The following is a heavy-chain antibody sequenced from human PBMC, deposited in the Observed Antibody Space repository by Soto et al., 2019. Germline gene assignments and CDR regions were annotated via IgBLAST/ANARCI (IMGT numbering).Heavy chain of an antibody. Sequence: GGSLRLSCAASGFTFSNYWVHWVRQAPGKGLMWVSRINSDGTTINYADSVEGRITNSRDNAKNTLFLQMNSLRVEDTAVYYCARAGWYRFDYWGQGTLVTVSS. CDR2: INSDGTTI. CDR3: ARAGWYRFDY. CDR1: GFTFSNYW. J-gene: IGHJ4*02. D-gene: IGHD6-19*01. V-gene: IGHV3-74*01.